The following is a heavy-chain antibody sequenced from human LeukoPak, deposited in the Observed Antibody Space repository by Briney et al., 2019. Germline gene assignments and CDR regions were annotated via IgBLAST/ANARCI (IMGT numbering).Heavy chain of an antibody. V-gene: IGHV4-39*01. J-gene: IGHJ4*02. Sequence: PSENLSLTCTVSGGSISSSSYYWGWIRQPPGKGLEWIGSIYYSGSTYYNPSLKSRVTISVDTSKNQFSLKLSSVTAADTAVYYCARQVWDSGYDLDYWGQGTLVTVSS. D-gene: IGHD5-12*01. CDR1: GGSISSSSYY. CDR2: IYYSGST. CDR3: ARQVWDSGYDLDY.